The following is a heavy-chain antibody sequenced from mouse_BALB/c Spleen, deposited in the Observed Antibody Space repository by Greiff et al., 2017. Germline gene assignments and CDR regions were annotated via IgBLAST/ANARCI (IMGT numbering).Heavy chain of an antibody. CDR1: GFTFSSYA. CDR2: ISSGGSYT. D-gene: IGHD2-4*01. J-gene: IGHJ3*01. V-gene: IGHV5-9-4*01. CDR3: ARDSYYDYDEASWFAY. Sequence: EVKVVESGGGLVKPGGSLKLSCAASGFTFSSYAMSWVRQSPEKRLEWVAEISSGGSYTYYPDTVTGRFTISRDNAKNTLYLEMSSLRSEDTAMYYCARDSYYDYDEASWFAYWGQGTLVTVSA.